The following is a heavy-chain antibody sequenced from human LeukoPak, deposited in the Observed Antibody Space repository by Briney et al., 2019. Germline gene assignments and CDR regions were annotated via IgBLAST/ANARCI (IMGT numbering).Heavy chain of an antibody. CDR3: ARDLGRITMVRRASNY. V-gene: IGHV3-21*01. Sequence: GGSLRLSCAASGFTFSSYSMNWVRQAPGKGLEWVSSISSSSSYIYYADSVKGRLTISRDNAKNSLYLQMNSLRAEDTAVYYCARDLGRITMVRRASNYWGQGTLVTVSS. CDR1: GFTFSSYS. CDR2: ISSSSSYI. J-gene: IGHJ4*02. D-gene: IGHD3-10*01.